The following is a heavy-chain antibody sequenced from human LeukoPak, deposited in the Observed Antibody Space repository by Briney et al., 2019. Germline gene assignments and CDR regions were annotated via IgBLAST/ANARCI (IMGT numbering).Heavy chain of an antibody. J-gene: IGHJ4*02. CDR2: MNPNSGNT. CDR3: ARAHYDSSGYYLGLFGY. V-gene: IGHV1-8*03. D-gene: IGHD3-22*01. Sequence: ASVKVSCKASGYTFTSYDINWVRQATGQGLEWMGWMNPNSGNTGYAQKFQGRVTITRNTSISTAYMELSSLRSEDTAVYYCARAHYDSSGYYLGLFGYWGQGTLVTVSS. CDR1: GYTFTSYD.